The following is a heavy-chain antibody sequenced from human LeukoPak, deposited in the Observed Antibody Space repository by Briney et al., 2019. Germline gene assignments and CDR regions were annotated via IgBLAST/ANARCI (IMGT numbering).Heavy chain of an antibody. CDR1: GDSISGSNYH. V-gene: IGHV4-39*07. CDR2: VHHTGRA. J-gene: IGHJ5*02. Sequence: PSETLSLTCTVSGDSISGSNYHWGWIRQPPGKGLEWLGTVHHTGRAFYNPSLRGRTTVSVDTSKNQFSLKLTSVTAADTVVYYCAREPDAWGQGTLVTVSS. CDR3: AREPDA.